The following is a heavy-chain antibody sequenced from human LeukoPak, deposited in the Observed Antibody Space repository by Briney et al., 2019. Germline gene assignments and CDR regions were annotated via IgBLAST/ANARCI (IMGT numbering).Heavy chain of an antibody. J-gene: IGHJ4*02. Sequence: PETLSLTCAVSGGSISSSNWWSWVRQPPGKGLEWIGEIYHSGSTNYNPSLKSRVTISVDTSKNQFSLKLSSVTAADTAVYYCARHLRGYSGYGYDYWGQGTLVTVSS. D-gene: IGHD5-12*01. CDR2: IYHSGST. CDR1: GGSISSSNW. CDR3: ARHLRGYSGYGYDY. V-gene: IGHV4-4*03.